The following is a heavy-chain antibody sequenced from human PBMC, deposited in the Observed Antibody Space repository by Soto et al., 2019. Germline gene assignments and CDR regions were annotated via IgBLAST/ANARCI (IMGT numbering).Heavy chain of an antibody. D-gene: IGHD2-15*01. CDR2: ISYSGKT. J-gene: IGHJ4*02. CDR3: ERVLGGRTLSWFYFDS. Sequence: QVQLNESGPGLVKPSATLSLSCTVSGGSVNSGSHYWAWIRQPPGKGLEWIGHISYSGKTDYSPSLRSRATMSRDTSKNQFSLRLTSVTAADTAVYYCERVLGGRTLSWFYFDSWGQGTLVTVS. CDR1: GGSVNSGSHY. V-gene: IGHV4-61*01.